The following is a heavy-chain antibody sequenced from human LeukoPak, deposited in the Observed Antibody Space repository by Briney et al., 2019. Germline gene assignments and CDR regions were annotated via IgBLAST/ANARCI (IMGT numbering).Heavy chain of an antibody. D-gene: IGHD5-24*01. CDR1: GFTFSSYW. CDR2: IKKDGSEK. V-gene: IGHV3-7*01. Sequence: GGSLRLSCTASGFTFSSYWMSWVRQAPGKGLEWVANIKKDGSEKYYVDSVKGRFTISRDNAKTSLYLQMNSLRAEDTAVYYCASGKMATIDAFDIWGQGTMVTVSS. J-gene: IGHJ3*02. CDR3: ASGKMATIDAFDI.